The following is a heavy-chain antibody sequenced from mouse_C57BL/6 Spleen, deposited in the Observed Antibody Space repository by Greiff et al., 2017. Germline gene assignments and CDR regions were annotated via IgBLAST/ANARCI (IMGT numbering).Heavy chain of an antibody. CDR1: GYTFTDYY. D-gene: IGHD3-2*02. V-gene: IGHV1-76*01. J-gene: IGHJ4*01. CDR3: ARELRARDYAMDY. Sequence: QVQLQQSGAELVRPGASVKLSCKASGYTFTDYYINWVKQRPGQGLEWIARIYPGSGNTYYNEKFKGKATLTAEKSSSTAYMQLSSLTSEDSAVYFCARELRARDYAMDYWGQGTSVTVSS. CDR2: IYPGSGNT.